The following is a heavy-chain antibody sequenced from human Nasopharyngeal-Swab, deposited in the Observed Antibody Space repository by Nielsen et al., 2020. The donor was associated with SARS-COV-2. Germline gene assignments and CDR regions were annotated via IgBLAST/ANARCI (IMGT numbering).Heavy chain of an antibody. CDR3: ARDSPWQELDY. V-gene: IGHV3-74*01. J-gene: IGHJ4*02. Sequence: GESLKISCAASGFSFSIYWMHWVRQPPGKGLAWVSGISSDESTTTYADSVKGRFTISRDNTKNTLYLQMNSLRAEDTAVYYCARDSPWQELDYWGQGTLVTVSS. CDR1: GFSFSIYW. D-gene: IGHD1-1*01. CDR2: ISSDESTT.